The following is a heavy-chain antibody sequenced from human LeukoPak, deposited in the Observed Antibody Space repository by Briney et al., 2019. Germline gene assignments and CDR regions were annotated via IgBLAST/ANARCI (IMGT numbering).Heavy chain of an antibody. Sequence: SQTLSLTCAISGDSVSSDIAAWNWVRQSPSRGLEWLGRAYYRSKWYIDYAVSLKSRMIINPDASKNQFSLQLNSVTPEDTAVYYCARGSAFDIWGQGTMVTVSS. CDR3: ARGSAFDI. CDR1: GDSVSSDIAA. CDR2: AYYRSKWYI. J-gene: IGHJ3*02. V-gene: IGHV6-1*01.